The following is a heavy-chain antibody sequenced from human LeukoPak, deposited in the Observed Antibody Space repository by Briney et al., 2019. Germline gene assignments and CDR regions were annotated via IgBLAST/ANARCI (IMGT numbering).Heavy chain of an antibody. CDR3: ARGVSYCDFWSGYFRYNWFDP. V-gene: IGHV1-8*01. D-gene: IGHD3-3*01. J-gene: IGHJ5*02. CDR2: MNPNSGNT. CDR1: GYTFTSYD. Sequence: ASVKVSCKASGYTFTSYDINWVRQAPGQGLEWMGWMNPNSGNTGYAQKFQGRVTMTRNTSISTAYMELSSLRSEDTAVYYCARGVSYCDFWSGYFRYNWFDPWGQGTLVTVSS.